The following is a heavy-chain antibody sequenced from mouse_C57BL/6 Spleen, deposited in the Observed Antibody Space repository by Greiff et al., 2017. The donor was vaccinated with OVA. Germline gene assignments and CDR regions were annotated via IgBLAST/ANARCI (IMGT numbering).Heavy chain of an antibody. V-gene: IGHV3-6*01. CDR1: GYSITSGYY. CDR2: ISYDGSN. Sequence: EVKVEESGPGLVKPSQSLSLTCSVTGYSITSGYYWNWIRQFPGNKLEWMGYISYDGSNNYNPSLKNRISITRDTSKNQFFLKLNSVTTEDTATYYCADYGYDAMDYWGQGTSVTVSS. J-gene: IGHJ4*01. CDR3: ADYGYDAMDY. D-gene: IGHD1-1*02.